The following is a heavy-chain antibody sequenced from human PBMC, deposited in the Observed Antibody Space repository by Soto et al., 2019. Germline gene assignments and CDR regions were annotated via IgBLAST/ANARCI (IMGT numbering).Heavy chain of an antibody. CDR3: ARDMGDSSGYYTTYYYYGMDV. CDR2: ISAYNGNT. CDR1: GYTFTSYG. V-gene: IGHV1-18*04. D-gene: IGHD3-22*01. Sequence: ASVKVSCKASGYTFTSYGISWVRQAPGQGLEWMGWISAYNGNTNYAQKLQGRVTMTTDTSTSTAYMELRSLGSDDTAVYYCARDMGDSSGYYTTYYYYGMDVWGQGTTVTVS. J-gene: IGHJ6*02.